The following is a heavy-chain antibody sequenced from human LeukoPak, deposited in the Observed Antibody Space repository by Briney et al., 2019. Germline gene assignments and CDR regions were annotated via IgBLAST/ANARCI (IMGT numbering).Heavy chain of an antibody. CDR3: ARDAFSRITVFGVVSDAFDI. CDR1: GFTFSNYW. D-gene: IGHD3-3*01. CDR2: IKQDVSEK. Sequence: GGSLRLSCAVSGFTFSNYWMSWVRQAPGKGLEWVANIKQDVSEKYYVDSVKGRITISRDNAKNSLYLQMNSLRAEDTAVYYCARDAFSRITVFGVVSDAFDIWGQGTMVTVSS. V-gene: IGHV3-7*01. J-gene: IGHJ3*02.